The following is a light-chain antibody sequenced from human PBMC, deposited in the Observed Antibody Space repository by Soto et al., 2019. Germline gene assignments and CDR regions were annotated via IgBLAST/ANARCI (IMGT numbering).Light chain of an antibody. CDR3: QHYKSYSRT. CDR2: DAS. Sequence: DIPMTQSPSTLSASVGDRVTITCRASQSITNWLAWYQQKPGKAPKLLIYDASSFESGVPSRFSGSRSGTEFTLNISSLQPDDLAAYYCQHYKSYSRTFGQGTKVEIK. CDR1: QSITNW. J-gene: IGKJ1*01. V-gene: IGKV1-5*01.